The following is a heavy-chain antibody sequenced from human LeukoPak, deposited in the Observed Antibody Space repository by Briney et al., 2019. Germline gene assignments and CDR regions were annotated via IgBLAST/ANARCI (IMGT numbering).Heavy chain of an antibody. CDR1: GFTFSSYE. Sequence: GGSLRLPCAASGFTFSSYEMNWVRQAPGKGLEWASYISSSGSTIYYADSVKGRFTISRDNAKNSLYLQMNSLRAEDTAVYYCAREGVRGSFFDYWGQGTLVTVSS. J-gene: IGHJ4*02. V-gene: IGHV3-48*03. CDR3: AREGVRGSFFDY. CDR2: ISSSGSTI. D-gene: IGHD3-10*01.